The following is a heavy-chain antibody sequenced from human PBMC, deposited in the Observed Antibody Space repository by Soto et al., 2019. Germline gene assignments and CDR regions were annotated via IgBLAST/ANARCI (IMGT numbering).Heavy chain of an antibody. Sequence: QLQLQESGPGLVKPSETLSLTCTVSGGSISSSSYYWGWIRQPPGKGLEWIGSIYYSGSTYYNPSRKSRVTISVDTSKNQFSLKLSSVTAADTAVYYCARHSTKTGDDYWGQGTLVTVSS. D-gene: IGHD2-21*01. CDR3: ARHSTKTGDDY. CDR2: IYYSGST. CDR1: GGSISSSSYY. J-gene: IGHJ4*02. V-gene: IGHV4-39*01.